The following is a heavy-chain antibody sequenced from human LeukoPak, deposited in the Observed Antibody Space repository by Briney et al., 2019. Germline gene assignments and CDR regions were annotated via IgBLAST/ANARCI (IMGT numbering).Heavy chain of an antibody. V-gene: IGHV1-69*13. CDR1: GGTFSSYA. D-gene: IGHD2-2*02. CDR2: IIPIFGTA. J-gene: IGHJ1*01. Sequence: ASVKVSCKASGGTFSSYAISWVRQAPGQGLEWMGGIIPIFGTANYAQKFQGRVTITAEESTSTAYMELSSLRSEDTAVYYCASRCGSTSCYTGFQHWGQGTLVTVSS. CDR3: ASRCGSTSCYTGFQH.